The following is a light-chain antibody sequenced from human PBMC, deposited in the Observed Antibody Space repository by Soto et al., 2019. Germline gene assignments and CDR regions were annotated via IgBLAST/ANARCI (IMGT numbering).Light chain of an antibody. CDR1: VIGSIS. CDR3: QVWDSSSDHVI. CDR2: DDS. Sequence: SYELTQPPSVSVAPGQTASITCGGNVIGSISVHWYQQKPGQAPVLVVFDDSDRPSGIPERFSGSNSRNTATLTISRVEAGDEADYYFQVWDSSSDHVIFGGGTQLTVL. V-gene: IGLV3-21*02. J-gene: IGLJ2*01.